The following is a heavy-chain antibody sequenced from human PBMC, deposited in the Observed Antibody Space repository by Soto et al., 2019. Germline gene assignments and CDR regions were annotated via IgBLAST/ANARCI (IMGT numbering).Heavy chain of an antibody. CDR2: IYHSGST. V-gene: IGHV4-30-2*01. J-gene: IGHJ4*02. CDR1: GGSISRGGYS. CDR3: ASMTTVTSCFDY. D-gene: IGHD4-17*01. Sequence: SETLSLTCAASGGSISRGGYSGSWIRQPPGKGLEWIGYIYHSGSTYYNPSLKSRVTISVDRSKNQFSLKLSSVTAADTAVYYCASMTTVTSCFDYWGQGTLVTVS.